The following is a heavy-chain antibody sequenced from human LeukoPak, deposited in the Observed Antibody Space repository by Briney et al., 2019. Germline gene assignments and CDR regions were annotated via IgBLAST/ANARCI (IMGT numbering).Heavy chain of an antibody. D-gene: IGHD3-10*01. Sequence: GGSLRLSCVASGFTFSSRDWMTWVRQAPGKGLEWVANIKQDGSEKNYVDSVKGRFTISRDNAKNSVDLQMNSLRVEDTAVYYCAKVAKYYYGSETYYFFDYWGQGTLVTASS. CDR2: IKQDGSEK. CDR3: AKVAKYYYGSETYYFFDY. V-gene: IGHV3-7*01. CDR1: GFTFSSRDW. J-gene: IGHJ4*02.